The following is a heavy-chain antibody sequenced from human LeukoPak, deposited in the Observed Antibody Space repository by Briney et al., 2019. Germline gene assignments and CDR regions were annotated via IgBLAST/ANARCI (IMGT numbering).Heavy chain of an antibody. V-gene: IGHV3-7*01. CDR1: GFTFSDYW. D-gene: IGHD7-27*01. CDR3: ARTSLGWLDP. J-gene: IGHJ5*02. Sequence: GGSLRLSCAASGFTFSDYWMSWVRQAPGKGLEWVATIDQDGRDKFSVDSVKGRSTISRDNARNSMYLQMKSLRVEDTAVYYCARTSLGWLDPWGQGALVTVSS. CDR2: IDQDGRDK.